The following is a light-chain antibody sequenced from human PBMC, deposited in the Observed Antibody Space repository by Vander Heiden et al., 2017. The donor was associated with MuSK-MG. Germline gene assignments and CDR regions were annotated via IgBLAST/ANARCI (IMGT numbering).Light chain of an antibody. J-gene: IGLJ2*01. V-gene: IGLV1-40*01. CDR2: GNS. CDR1: SPNNGAGYD. Sequence: QSVLTQPPSAAGPPGQMVTISCTGSSPNNGAGYDVHWYQQLPRTAPILLIYGNSNRPSGVPDPFSGSGSGASASLAITGLQAEDEADYYCQSYDSSLSGHVVFGGGTKLTVL. CDR3: QSYDSSLSGHVV.